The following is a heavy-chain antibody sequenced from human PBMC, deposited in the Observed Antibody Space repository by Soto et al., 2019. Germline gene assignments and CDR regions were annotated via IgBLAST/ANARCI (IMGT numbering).Heavy chain of an antibody. Sequence: GGSLRLSCAASGFTFSSYAMSWVRQAPGKGLEWVSAISGSGGSTYYADSVKGRFTISRDNSKNTLYLQMNSLRAEDTAVYYCAKEGDRSGYDSGWDAFDIWGQGTMVTVSS. J-gene: IGHJ3*02. D-gene: IGHD5-12*01. CDR2: ISGSGGST. V-gene: IGHV3-23*01. CDR1: GFTFSSYA. CDR3: AKEGDRSGYDSGWDAFDI.